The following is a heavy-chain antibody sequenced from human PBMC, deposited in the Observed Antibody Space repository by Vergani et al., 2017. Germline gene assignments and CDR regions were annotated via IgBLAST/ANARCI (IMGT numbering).Heavy chain of an antibody. CDR2: VSPGTKSQ. J-gene: IGHJ4*02. CDR1: GFDFSSYI. Sequence: QLVESGGGWVQPGGSLRLSCVVSGFDFSSYIMNWVRQAPGKGLEWVSFVSPGTKSQSYAESVKGRFTISRDNAKNSLFLQMDSLRVEDTAVYYCAREGVPRCCIVGAPDFWGQGALVTVSS. V-gene: IGHV3-48*04. CDR3: AREGVPRCCIVGAPDF. D-gene: IGHD1-26*01.